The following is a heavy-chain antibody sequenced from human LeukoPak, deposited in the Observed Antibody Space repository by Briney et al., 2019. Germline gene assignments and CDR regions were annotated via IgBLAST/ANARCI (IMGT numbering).Heavy chain of an antibody. J-gene: IGHJ6*03. CDR3: ARPRSGYYMDV. Sequence: GGSLRLSCAASGFTFSSYSMNWVRQAPGKGLEWVSYISSSSSTIYYADSVKGRFTIYTDNAKNSLYLQMNSLRVEDTAVYYCARPRSGYYMDVWGKGTTVTVSS. CDR1: GFTFSSYS. CDR2: ISSSSSTI. D-gene: IGHD3-3*01. V-gene: IGHV3-48*01.